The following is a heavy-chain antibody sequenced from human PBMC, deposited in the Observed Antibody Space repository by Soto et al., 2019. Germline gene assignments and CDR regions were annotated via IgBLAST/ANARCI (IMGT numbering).Heavy chain of an antibody. CDR2: ISYDGSNK. J-gene: IGHJ4*02. V-gene: IGHV3-30-3*01. Sequence: QVQLVESGGGVVQPGRSLRLSCAASGFTFSSYAMHWVRQAPGKGLEWVAVISYDGSNKYYADSVKGRLTISRDNSKNTLYLQMNSLRAEDTAVYYCAREAGDIAAAGTIDYWGQGTLVTVSS. CDR1: GFTFSSYA. D-gene: IGHD6-13*01. CDR3: AREAGDIAAAGTIDY.